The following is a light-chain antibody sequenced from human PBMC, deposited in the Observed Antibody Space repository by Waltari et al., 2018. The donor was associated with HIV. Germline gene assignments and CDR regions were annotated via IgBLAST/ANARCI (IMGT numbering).Light chain of an antibody. CDR2: DES. Sequence: SYVLTQPPSVSVAPGQTARITCGGDNIGSKGVHWYQKKPSQAPVLVVYDESDRPSGIPERFSGSSSWNTATLTISRVEAGDEADFYCQVWDSSTDLRVFGGGTKLTVL. CDR3: QVWDSSTDLRV. CDR1: NIGSKG. J-gene: IGLJ2*01. V-gene: IGLV3-21*02.